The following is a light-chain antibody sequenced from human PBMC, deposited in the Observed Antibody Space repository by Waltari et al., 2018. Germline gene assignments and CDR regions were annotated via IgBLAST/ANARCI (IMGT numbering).Light chain of an antibody. J-gene: IGLJ3*02. CDR1: DIAFKN. V-gene: IGLV3-21*02. CDR2: DDT. CDR3: QVWDHGSDGGV. Sequence: SYVLTPPPPVSVAPGQTAKITCAGRDIAFKNVHCYQQKPGQAPVLVVYDDTDRPSGIPERFSGSNSRNTATLTISRVEAGDEADYYCQVWDHGSDGGVFGGGTELIV.